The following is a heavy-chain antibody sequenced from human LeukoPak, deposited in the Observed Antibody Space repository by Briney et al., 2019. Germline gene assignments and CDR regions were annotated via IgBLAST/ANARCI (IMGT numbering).Heavy chain of an antibody. V-gene: IGHV4-59*12. CDR2: IYYSGST. J-gene: IGHJ3*02. CDR3: ARDYGDYEGTHDAFDI. D-gene: IGHD4-17*01. CDR1: GGSISSYY. Sequence: SETLSLTCTVSGGSISSYYWSWIRQPPGKGLEWIGYIYYSGSTYYNPSLKSRVTISVDTSKNQFSLKLSSVTAADTAVYYCARDYGDYEGTHDAFDIWGQGTMVTVSS.